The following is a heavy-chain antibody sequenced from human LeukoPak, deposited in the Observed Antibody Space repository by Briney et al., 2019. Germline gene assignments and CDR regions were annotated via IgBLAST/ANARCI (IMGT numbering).Heavy chain of an antibody. V-gene: IGHV3-23*01. Sequence: GGSLRLSCAASGLTVSNTYMSWVRQAPGKGLEWISTISNSADSTYYADSVKGRFTISRDNSKNTLSLQMNGLRADDTAVYYCAKSHSVTYRGYFDSWGQGTLVTVSS. CDR1: GLTVSNTY. CDR3: AKSHSVTYRGYFDS. J-gene: IGHJ4*02. D-gene: IGHD4-23*01. CDR2: ISNSADST.